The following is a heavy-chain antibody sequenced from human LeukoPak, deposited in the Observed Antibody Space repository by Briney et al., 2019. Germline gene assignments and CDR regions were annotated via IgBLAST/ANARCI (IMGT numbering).Heavy chain of an antibody. J-gene: IGHJ4*02. CDR3: ARVWRYYYDSSGYSDFDY. CDR2: ISTYNGNT. CDR1: GYTFTIYG. D-gene: IGHD3-22*01. Sequence: GASVKVSCKASGYTFTIYGISWVRQAPGQGLEWMGWISTYNGNTHYAQKLQGRVTMTTDTSTSTAYMELRSLKSDDTAVYYCARVWRYYYDSSGYSDFDYWGQGTLVTVSS. V-gene: IGHV1-18*01.